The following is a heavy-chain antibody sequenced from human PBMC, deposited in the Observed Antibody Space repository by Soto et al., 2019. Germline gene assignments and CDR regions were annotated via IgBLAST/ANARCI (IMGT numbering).Heavy chain of an antibody. D-gene: IGHD3-3*01. CDR2: ISGSGGST. CDR1: GFTFSSYA. V-gene: IGHV3-23*01. Sequence: GGSLRLSCAASGFTFSSYAMSWVRQAPGKGLEWVSAISGSGGSTFYADSGKGRFTISRDNSKNTLYLQMNSLRAEDTAVYYCAKDRSIGLGKLRFLGGLPGIDYWGQGTLVTVSS. J-gene: IGHJ4*02. CDR3: AKDRSIGLGKLRFLGGLPGIDY.